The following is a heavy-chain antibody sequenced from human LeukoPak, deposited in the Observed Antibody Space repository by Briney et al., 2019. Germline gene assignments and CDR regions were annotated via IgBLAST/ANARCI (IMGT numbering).Heavy chain of an antibody. CDR2: IYHSGST. CDR3: ARVRFAQQLRRATFDY. D-gene: IGHD6-13*01. J-gene: IGHJ4*02. V-gene: IGHV4-30-2*01. CDR1: GGSISSGGYS. Sequence: SETLSLTCAVSGGSISSGGYSWSWIRQPPGKGLEWIGYIYHSGSTYYNPSLKSRVTISVDRSKNQFSLKLSSVTAADTAVYYCARVRFAQQLRRATFDYWGQGTLVTVSS.